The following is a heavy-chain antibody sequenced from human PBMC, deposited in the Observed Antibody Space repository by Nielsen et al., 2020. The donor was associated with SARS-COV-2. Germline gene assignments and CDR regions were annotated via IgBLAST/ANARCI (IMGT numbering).Heavy chain of an antibody. CDR2: ISYDGSNK. J-gene: IGHJ3*02. V-gene: IGHV3-30*03. CDR1: GFTFSSYG. CDR3: ARSLSGSYKSAFDI. Sequence: GSLLKISCAASGFTFSSYGMHWVRQAPGKGLEWVAVISYDGSNKYYADSVKGRFTISRDNSKNTLYLQMNSLRAEDTAVYYCARSLSGSYKSAFDIWGQGTMVTVSS. D-gene: IGHD1-26*01.